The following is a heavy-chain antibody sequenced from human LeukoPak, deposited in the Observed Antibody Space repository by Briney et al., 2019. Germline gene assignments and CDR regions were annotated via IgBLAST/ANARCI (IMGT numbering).Heavy chain of an antibody. CDR1: GYTFTRYY. J-gene: IGHJ4*02. CDR3: ARVADCSSTSCYPDTLDY. CDR2: INPSGGST. Sequence: ASVKVSCKASGYTFTRYYMHWVRQAPGQGLEGMGIINPSGGSTSYAQKFQGRVTMTRDMSTSTVYMELSSLRSEDTAVYYCARVADCSSTSCYPDTLDYWGQGTLVTVSS. V-gene: IGHV1-46*01. D-gene: IGHD2-2*01.